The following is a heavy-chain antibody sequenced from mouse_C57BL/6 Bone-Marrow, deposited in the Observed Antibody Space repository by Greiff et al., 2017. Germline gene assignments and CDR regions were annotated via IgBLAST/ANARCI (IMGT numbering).Heavy chain of an antibody. J-gene: IGHJ4*01. V-gene: IGHV5-6*02. Sequence: EVKLVESGGDLVKPGGSLKLSCAASGFTFSSYGMSWVRQTPDKRLEWVATISSGGSYTYYPDSVKGRFTISRDNAKNTLYLQMISLKSEDTAMYYCARRGGLYYAMDYWGQGTSVTVSS. CDR2: ISSGGSYT. CDR1: GFTFSSYG. CDR3: ARRGGLYYAMDY.